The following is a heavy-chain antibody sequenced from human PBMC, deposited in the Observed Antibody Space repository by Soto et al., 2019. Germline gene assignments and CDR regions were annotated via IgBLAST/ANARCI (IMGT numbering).Heavy chain of an antibody. D-gene: IGHD3-3*01. V-gene: IGHV3-9*01. J-gene: IGHJ5*02. CDR1: GFTFDDYA. CDR2: ISWNSGSI. CDR3: AKAYVLRFLEWLFSDWFDP. Sequence: DVQLVESGGGLVQPGRSLRLSCAASGFTFDDYAMHWVRQAPGKGLEWVSGISWNSGSIGYADSVKGRFTISRDNAKNSLYLQMNSLRAEDTALYYCAKAYVLRFLEWLFSDWFDPWGQGTLVTVSS.